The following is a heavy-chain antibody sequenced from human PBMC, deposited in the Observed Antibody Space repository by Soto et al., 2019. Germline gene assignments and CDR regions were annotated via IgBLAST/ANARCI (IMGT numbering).Heavy chain of an antibody. J-gene: IGHJ4*02. CDR3: AKNIGGFSGYANFDY. V-gene: IGHV3-23*01. CDR1: GFTFSNDD. Sequence: EVQLLESGGDLVQPGGSLRLSCVASGFTFSNDDLSWVRQASGKGLERVSAITAGGFNTYYADSVQGRFTISRDNSKNTLYLQMNSLRAEDTAVYYFAKNIGGFSGYANFDYWGQGTLVTVSS. CDR2: ITAGGFNT. D-gene: IGHD5-12*01.